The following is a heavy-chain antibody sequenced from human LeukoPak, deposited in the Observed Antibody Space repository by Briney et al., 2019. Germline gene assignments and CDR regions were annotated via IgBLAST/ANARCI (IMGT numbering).Heavy chain of an antibody. V-gene: IGHV5-51*01. CDR1: GYRFTDYW. CDR2: IYPRDSDT. D-gene: IGHD6-13*01. CDR3: ARHVAAAAPGDAFDI. J-gene: IGHJ3*02. Sequence: GESLKISGKGSGYRFTDYWIGWVRQMPGKGLDWMGIIYPRDSDTRYSPSFQGQVTISADKSISTAYLQWSSLKASDTAMYYCARHVAAAAPGDAFDIWGQGTMVTVSS.